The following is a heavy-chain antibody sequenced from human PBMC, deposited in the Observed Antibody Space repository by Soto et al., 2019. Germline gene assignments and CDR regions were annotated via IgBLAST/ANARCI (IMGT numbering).Heavy chain of an antibody. J-gene: IGHJ6*02. CDR3: ARDRRLGYCSGGSCSNDWDGMDV. V-gene: IGHV4-31*03. D-gene: IGHD2-15*01. Sequence: QVQLQESGPGLVKPSQTLSLTCTVSGGSISSGGYYWSWIRQHPGKVLEWIGYIYYSGSTYYNPSLKSRVTISVDTSKNQFSLKLSSVTAADTAVYYCARDRRLGYCSGGSCSNDWDGMDVWGQGTTVTVSS. CDR1: GGSISSGGYY. CDR2: IYYSGST.